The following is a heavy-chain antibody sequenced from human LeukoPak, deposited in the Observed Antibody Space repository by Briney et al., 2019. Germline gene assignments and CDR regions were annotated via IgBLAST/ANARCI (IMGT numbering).Heavy chain of an antibody. CDR1: GYTFTSYA. D-gene: IGHD3-9*01. J-gene: IGHJ5*02. Sequence: ASVKVSCKASGYTFTSYAMHWVRQAPGQRLEWMGWINAGNGNTKYSQKFQGRVTITRDTSASTAYMELRSLRSDDTAVYYCARDQRYFDWPPTYNWFDPWGQGTLVTVSS. CDR2: INAGNGNT. CDR3: ARDQRYFDWPPTYNWFDP. V-gene: IGHV1-3*01.